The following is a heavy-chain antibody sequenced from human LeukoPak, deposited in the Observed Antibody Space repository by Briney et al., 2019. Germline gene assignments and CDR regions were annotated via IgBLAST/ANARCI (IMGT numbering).Heavy chain of an antibody. D-gene: IGHD2-15*01. CDR2: IVVGSGNT. CDR3: AAGWVCSGGSCYYYFDY. V-gene: IGHV1-58*02. Sequence: SVKVSCKASGFAFTSSAMQWVRQARGQRLEWIGWIVVGSGNTNYAQKFQERVTITRDMSTSTAYMELSSLRSEDTAVYYCAAGWVCSGGSCYYYFDYWGQGTLVTVSS. CDR1: GFAFTSSA. J-gene: IGHJ4*02.